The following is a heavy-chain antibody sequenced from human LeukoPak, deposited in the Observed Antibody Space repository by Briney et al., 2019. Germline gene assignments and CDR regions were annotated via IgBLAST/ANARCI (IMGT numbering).Heavy chain of an antibody. D-gene: IGHD6-6*01. Sequence: GASVKVSCKASGYTFTSSGISWVRQAPGQGLEWMGWISAYSGNTNYAQKFQGRVTMTADTSTSTAYMDLRSLRSDDTAVYYCARTSSIAARRGYYYYGMDVWGQGTTVTVSS. J-gene: IGHJ6*02. V-gene: IGHV1-18*01. CDR1: GYTFTSSG. CDR2: ISAYSGNT. CDR3: ARTSSIAARRGYYYYGMDV.